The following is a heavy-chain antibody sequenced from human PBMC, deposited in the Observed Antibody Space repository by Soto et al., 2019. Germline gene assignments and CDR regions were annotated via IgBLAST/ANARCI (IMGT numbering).Heavy chain of an antibody. CDR3: ARDVGLTHAFDI. Sequence: GGSLRLSCAASGFTFSSYGMHWVRQAPGKGREWGAGIWYDGSNKYYADSVKGRFTISRDNSKNTLYLQMNSLRAEDTAVYYCARDVGLTHAFDIWGQGTMVTVSS. V-gene: IGHV3-33*01. CDR2: IWYDGSNK. CDR1: GFTFSSYG. J-gene: IGHJ3*02. D-gene: IGHD3-10*01.